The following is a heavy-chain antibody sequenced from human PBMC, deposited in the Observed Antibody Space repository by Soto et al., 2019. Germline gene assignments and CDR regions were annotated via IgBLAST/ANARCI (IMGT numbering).Heavy chain of an antibody. V-gene: IGHV3-33*01. CDR2: IWYDGSNE. CDR1: GFTFSSYG. Sequence: QVQLVESGGGVVQPGRSLRLSCAASGFTFSSYGMHWVRQAPGKGLEWVAVIWYDGSNEYYADSVKGRFTISRDNFKNTLYLQLNSLRAEDTAVYYCARDGEGDILSCYYSALDYWGQGTLVTVSS. J-gene: IGHJ4*02. CDR3: ARDGEGDILSCYYSALDY. D-gene: IGHD3-9*01.